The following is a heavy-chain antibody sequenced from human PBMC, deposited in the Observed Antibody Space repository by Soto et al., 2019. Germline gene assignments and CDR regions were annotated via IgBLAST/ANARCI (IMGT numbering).Heavy chain of an antibody. J-gene: IGHJ4*02. CDR1: GFTFSSYS. V-gene: IGHV3-21*01. D-gene: IGHD1-26*01. CDR3: AREAKKLQGGFDY. CDR2: ISSSSSYI. Sequence: GGSLRLSCAASGFTFSSYSMNWVRQAPGKGLEWVSSISSSSSYIYYADSVKGRFTISRDNAKNSLYLQMNSLRAEDTAVYYCAREAKKLQGGFDYWGQGLLVTASS.